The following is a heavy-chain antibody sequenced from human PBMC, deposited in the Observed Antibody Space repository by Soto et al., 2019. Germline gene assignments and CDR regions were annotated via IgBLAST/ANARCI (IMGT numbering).Heavy chain of an antibody. CDR3: ARIMVRGVITSYYYGMDV. CDR2: IYYSGST. Sequence: ETLSLTCTVSGGSISSSSYYWGLIRQPPGKGLEWIGSIYYSGSTHYNPSLKSRVTISVDTSKNQFSLKLSSVTAADTAVYYCARIMVRGVITSYYYGMDVWGQGTTVTVSS. V-gene: IGHV4-39*01. D-gene: IGHD3-10*01. CDR1: GGSISSSSYY. J-gene: IGHJ6*02.